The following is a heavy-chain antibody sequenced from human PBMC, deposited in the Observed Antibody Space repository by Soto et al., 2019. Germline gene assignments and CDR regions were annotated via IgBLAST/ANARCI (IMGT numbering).Heavy chain of an antibody. CDR2: IHYSGTT. CDR3: ARSNSYAIDH. Sequence: PSETLSLTCTVSGTSISSYYWSWIRQPPGKGLEWIANIHYSGTTNYNPSLASRVTLSVDTSKNQFSLKMTSVTAADRAMYFCARSNSYAIDHWGRGTLVTVSS. J-gene: IGHJ4*02. CDR1: GTSISSYY. D-gene: IGHD2-8*01. V-gene: IGHV4-59*12.